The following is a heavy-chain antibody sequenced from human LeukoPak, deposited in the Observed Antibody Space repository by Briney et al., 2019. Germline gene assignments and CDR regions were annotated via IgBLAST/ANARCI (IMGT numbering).Heavy chain of an antibody. J-gene: IGHJ6*02. CDR1: GFTFSSYG. CDR3: ASSHHYYYYYGMDV. CDR2: ISYDGSNK. Sequence: GGSLRLSCAASGFTFSSYGMHWVRQAPGKGLEWVAVISYDGSNKYYADSVKGRFTISRDNSKNTLYLQMNSLRAEDTAVYYCASSHHYYYYYGMDVWGQGTTVTVSS. V-gene: IGHV3-30*03.